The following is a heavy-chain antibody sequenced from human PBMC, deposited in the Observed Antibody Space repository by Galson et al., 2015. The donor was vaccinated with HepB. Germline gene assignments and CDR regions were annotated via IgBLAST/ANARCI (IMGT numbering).Heavy chain of an antibody. CDR3: AKRYRWELIGSPVGVSFDY. J-gene: IGHJ4*02. D-gene: IGHD1-26*01. Sequence: SLRLSCAASGFTFSSYAMSWVRQAPGKGLEWVSAISGSGGSTYYADSVKGRFTISRDNSKNTLYLQMNSLRAEDTAVYYCAKRYRWELIGSPVGVSFDYWGQGTLVTVSS. CDR1: GFTFSSYA. V-gene: IGHV3-23*01. CDR2: ISGSGGST.